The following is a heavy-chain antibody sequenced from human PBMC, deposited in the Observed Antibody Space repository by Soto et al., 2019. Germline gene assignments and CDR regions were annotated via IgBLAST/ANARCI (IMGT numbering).Heavy chain of an antibody. J-gene: IGHJ4*02. CDR2: IIPIFGTA. V-gene: IGHV1-69*13. CDR1: GGTFSSYA. Sequence: ASVKVSCKASGGTFSSYAISWVRQAPGQGLEWMGGIIPIFGTANYAQKFQGRVTITADESTSTAYMELSSLRSEDTAVYYCATTYYYDSSGYVNFDYWGQGTLVTVSS. CDR3: ATTYYYDSSGYVNFDY. D-gene: IGHD3-22*01.